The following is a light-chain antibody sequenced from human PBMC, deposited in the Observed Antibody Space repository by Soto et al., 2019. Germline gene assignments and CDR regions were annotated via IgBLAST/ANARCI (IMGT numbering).Light chain of an antibody. J-gene: IGKJ3*01. V-gene: IGKV2-28*01. CDR3: MQALQTPFT. CDR2: LGS. CDR1: QSLLHSNGYNY. Sequence: DIVMAQSPLSLPVTPGEPASISCRSSQSLLHSNGYNYLDWYLQKPGQSPQLLIYLGSNRASGVLDMFSGSGSGTDFTLLFFRVVAEDVGVYYCMQALQTPFTFGPGTKVDI.